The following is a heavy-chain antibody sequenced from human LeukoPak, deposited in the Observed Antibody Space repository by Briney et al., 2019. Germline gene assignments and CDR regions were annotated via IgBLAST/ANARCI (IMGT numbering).Heavy chain of an antibody. J-gene: IGHJ4*02. D-gene: IGHD6-19*01. CDR1: GFTFSSYE. V-gene: IGHV3-48*03. CDR3: ASPSWLVNDFDY. CDR2: ISSSGSTI. Sequence: GGSLRLSCAASGFTFSSYEMNWVRQAPGKGLEWASYISSSGSTIYYADSVKGRFTISRDNAKNSLYLQMNSLRAEDTAVYYCASPSWLVNDFDYWGQGTLVTVSS.